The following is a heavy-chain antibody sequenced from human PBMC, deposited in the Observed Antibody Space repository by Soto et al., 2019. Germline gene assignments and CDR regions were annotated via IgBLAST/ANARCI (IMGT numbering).Heavy chain of an antibody. J-gene: IGHJ4*02. CDR2: INAGNGNT. V-gene: IGHV1-3*01. D-gene: IGHD2-2*01. CDR3: ARVPDY. CDR1: GYTFTSYA. Sequence: ASVKVSCKASGYTFTSYAMHWVRQAPGQRLEWMGWINAGNGNTKYSQKFQGRVTISIDRSKNQFSLKLSSVTAADTAVYYCARVPDYWGQGALVTVSS.